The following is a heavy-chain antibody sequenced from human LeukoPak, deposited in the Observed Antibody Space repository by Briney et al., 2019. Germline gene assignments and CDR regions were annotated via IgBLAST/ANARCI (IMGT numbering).Heavy chain of an antibody. V-gene: IGHV4-39*07. J-gene: IGHJ6*02. D-gene: IGHD4-17*01. Sequence: SETLSLTCTVSGGSISSSSYYWGWIRQPPGKGLEWIGSIYYSGSTYYNPSLKSRVTISVDTSKNQFSLKLSSVTAADTAVYYCARYGDYEGVKMDVWGQGTTVTVSS. CDR3: ARYGDYEGVKMDV. CDR1: GGSISSSSYY. CDR2: IYYSGST.